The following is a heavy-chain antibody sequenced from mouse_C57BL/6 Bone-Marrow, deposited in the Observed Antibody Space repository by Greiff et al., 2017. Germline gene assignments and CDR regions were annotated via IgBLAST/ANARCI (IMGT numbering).Heavy chain of an antibody. CDR1: GYTFTSYG. D-gene: IGHD1-1*01. Sequence: QVQLQHSGAELARPGASVKLSCKASGYTFTSYGISWVKQRPGQGLEWIGEIYPRSGNTYYNEKFKGKATLTADKSSSTAYMELRSLTSEDSAVYFCARWAVVATDWYFDVWGTGTTVTVSS. CDR2: IYPRSGNT. J-gene: IGHJ1*03. V-gene: IGHV1-81*01. CDR3: ARWAVVATDWYFDV.